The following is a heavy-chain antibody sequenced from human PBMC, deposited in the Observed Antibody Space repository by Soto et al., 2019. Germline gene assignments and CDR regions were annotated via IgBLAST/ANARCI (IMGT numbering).Heavy chain of an antibody. CDR3: ARDGSDKWLLGIGY. J-gene: IGHJ4*02. D-gene: IGHD3-22*01. CDR1: GFIFSDYA. Sequence: GGSLRLSCAASGFIFSDYAMSWVRQAPGKGLEWVAVISSDGSTTLYADSVKGRFTISRDNSKNTLNLQMNSLRAEDTAVYYCARDGSDKWLLGIGYWGQGALVTVSS. CDR2: ISSDGSTT. V-gene: IGHV3-23*01.